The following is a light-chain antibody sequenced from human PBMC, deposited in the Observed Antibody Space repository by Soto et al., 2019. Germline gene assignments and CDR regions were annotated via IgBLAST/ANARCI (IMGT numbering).Light chain of an antibody. J-gene: IGKJ5*01. Sequence: EFVLTQSPATLSLSPGERATHSCRASQSVSSYLAWYQQKPGQAPRLLIYGASTRATGIPARFSGSGSGTEFTLTISSLQSEDFAVYYCQQYNNWPPITFGQGTRLEIK. CDR1: QSVSSY. CDR3: QQYNNWPPIT. CDR2: GAS. V-gene: IGKV3-15*01.